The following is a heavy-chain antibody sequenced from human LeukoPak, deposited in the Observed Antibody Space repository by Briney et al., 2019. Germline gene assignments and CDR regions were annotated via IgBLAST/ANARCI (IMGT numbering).Heavy chain of an antibody. D-gene: IGHD6-13*01. CDR3: ARVRRQQLEY. Sequence: SETLSLTCSFSIVSIKNYYWNWIRQSPGKGLQWIGYIYYTGSTDYNFSLKSRVTISLDTSENQFSLKLSSVTAADTAVYYCARVRRQQLEYWGQGTLVTVSS. CDR2: IYYTGST. CDR1: IVSIKNYY. J-gene: IGHJ4*02. V-gene: IGHV4-59*12.